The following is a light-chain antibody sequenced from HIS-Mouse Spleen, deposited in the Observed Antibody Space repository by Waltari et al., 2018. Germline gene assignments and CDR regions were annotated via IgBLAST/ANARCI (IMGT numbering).Light chain of an antibody. CDR1: QSVSSN. Sequence: EIVMTQSPATLSVSPGERATLPCRASQSVSSNLAWYQQKPGQAPRLLIYGASTRPTGIPARFSGSGSGTEFTLTISSMQSEDFAVYYCQQYNNWPWTFGQGTKVEIK. CDR3: QQYNNWPWT. CDR2: GAS. J-gene: IGKJ1*01. V-gene: IGKV3-15*01.